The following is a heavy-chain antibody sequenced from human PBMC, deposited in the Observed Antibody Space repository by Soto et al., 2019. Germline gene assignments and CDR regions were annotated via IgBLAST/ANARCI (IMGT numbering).Heavy chain of an antibody. CDR2: INHSGST. CDR1: GGSFSGYY. CDR3: ARKYSSGWYHFDY. J-gene: IGHJ4*02. Sequence: QVQLQQWGAGLLKPSETLSLTCAVYGGSFSGYYWSWIRQPPGKGPEWIGEINHSGSTNYNPSLKSRVTISVDTSKNQFSLKLSSVTAADTAVYYCARKYSSGWYHFDYWGQGTLVTVSS. D-gene: IGHD6-19*01. V-gene: IGHV4-34*01.